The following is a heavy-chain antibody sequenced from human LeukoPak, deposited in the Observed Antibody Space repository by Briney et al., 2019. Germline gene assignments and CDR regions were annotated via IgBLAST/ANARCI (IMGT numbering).Heavy chain of an antibody. CDR1: GFTFSSYA. D-gene: IGHD6-19*01. J-gene: IGHJ6*02. Sequence: GGSLRLSCAASGFTFSSYAMHWVRQAPGKGLEWVAVISYDGSNKYYADSVKGRFTISRHNSKNTLYLQMNSLRAEDTAVYYCASRGVAVAGFKTYYYYGMDVWGQGTTVTVSS. CDR3: ASRGVAVAGFKTYYYYGMDV. CDR2: ISYDGSNK. V-gene: IGHV3-30-3*01.